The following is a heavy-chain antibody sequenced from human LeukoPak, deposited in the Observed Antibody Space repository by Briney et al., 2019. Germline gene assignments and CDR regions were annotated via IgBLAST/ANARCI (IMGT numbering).Heavy chain of an antibody. CDR1: GFTFSSHG. V-gene: IGHV3-30*02. Sequence: PGRSLRLSCAASGFTFSSHGMHWVRQAPGKGLEWVAFIRYDGSNKYYADSVKGRFTISRDNSKNTLYLQMNSLRAEDTAVYYCAKDLWFGELSPCIDYWGQGTLVTVSS. D-gene: IGHD3-10*01. CDR2: IRYDGSNK. CDR3: AKDLWFGELSPCIDY. J-gene: IGHJ4*02.